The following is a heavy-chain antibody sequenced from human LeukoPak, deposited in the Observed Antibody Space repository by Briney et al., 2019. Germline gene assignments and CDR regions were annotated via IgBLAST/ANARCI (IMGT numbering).Heavy chain of an antibody. Sequence: PSETLSLTCTVSGGSISSSSYYWGWIRQPPGKGLEWIGSIYYSGSTYYNPPLKSRVTISVDTSKNQFSLKLSSVTAADTAVYYCARRYSYGYVFFDYWGQGTLVTVSS. J-gene: IGHJ4*02. CDR2: IYYSGST. V-gene: IGHV4-39*01. CDR3: ARRYSYGYVFFDY. CDR1: GGSISSSSYY. D-gene: IGHD5-18*01.